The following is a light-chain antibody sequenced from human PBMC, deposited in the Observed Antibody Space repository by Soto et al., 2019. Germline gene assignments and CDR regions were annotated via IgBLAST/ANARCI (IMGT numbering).Light chain of an antibody. V-gene: IGKV1D-17*01. CDR2: AAS. J-gene: IGKJ4*01. CDR3: LQHNSYPGLT. Sequence: NIQMTQSPSAMSASVGDRVTITCRARQGISNYLAWFQQKPGKVPKHLIYAASSLQSGVPSRFSGSGSGTEFTLTISSLQPEDFATYYCLQHNSYPGLTFGGGTKVEIK. CDR1: QGISNY.